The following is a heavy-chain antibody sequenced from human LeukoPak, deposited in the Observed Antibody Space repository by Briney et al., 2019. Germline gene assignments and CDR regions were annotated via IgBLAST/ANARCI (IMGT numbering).Heavy chain of an antibody. CDR2: ISSNGGST. J-gene: IGHJ6*03. D-gene: IGHD6-13*01. V-gene: IGHV3-64*01. CDR3: ARDGAAGGPNYYYYYMDV. Sequence: GGSLRLSCAASGFTFSSYAMHWVRQAPGKGLEYVSAISSNGGSTYYANSVKGRFTISRDNSKNTLYLQMGSLRAEDMAVYYCARDGAAGGPNYYYYYMDVWGKGTTVTVSS. CDR1: GFTFSSYA.